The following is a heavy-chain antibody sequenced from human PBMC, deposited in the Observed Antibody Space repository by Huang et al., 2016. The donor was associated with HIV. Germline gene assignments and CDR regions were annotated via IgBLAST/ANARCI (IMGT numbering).Heavy chain of an antibody. Sequence: QVQLVQSGAEVTKPGASVKVSCKVSGYTLTELSIHWVRQAPGKGLEWMGGFAPEHGETIYEQNFQRRVTMTEDTSTDTAYMELHSLRPEDTAVYYCAAGYDTYYDIWGQGTMVIASS. V-gene: IGHV1-24*01. CDR3: AAGYDTYYDI. D-gene: IGHD2-21*01. CDR1: GYTLTELS. J-gene: IGHJ3*02. CDR2: FAPEHGET.